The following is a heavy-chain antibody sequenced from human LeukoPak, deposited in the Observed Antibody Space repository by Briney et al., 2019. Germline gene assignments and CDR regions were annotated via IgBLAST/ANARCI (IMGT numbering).Heavy chain of an antibody. Sequence: SETLSLTCTVSGASISSSSYYGAWIRQPPGKGLEWIGSIYFIGSTYYNTSFKSRVTISVDTSKNQFSLNLSSVTAADTAVYYCARGIIGTFDFWGQGILVSASS. D-gene: IGHD1-7*01. CDR3: ARGIIGTFDF. CDR1: GASISSSSYY. CDR2: IYFIGST. J-gene: IGHJ4*02. V-gene: IGHV4-39*02.